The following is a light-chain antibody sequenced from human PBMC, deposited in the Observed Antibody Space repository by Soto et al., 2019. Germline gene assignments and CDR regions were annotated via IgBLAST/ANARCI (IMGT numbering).Light chain of an antibody. J-gene: IGLJ1*01. CDR1: STDVGGYNS. Sequence: QSVLTQPASVSGSPGQSITISCTGSSTDVGGYNSVSWYQQHPGEVPKLMIYEVSNRPSGVSNRFSGSKSGNTASLTISGLQAEDEADYYCCSYTSSSTYVFGTGTKLTVL. CDR2: EVS. CDR3: CSYTSSSTYV. V-gene: IGLV2-14*01.